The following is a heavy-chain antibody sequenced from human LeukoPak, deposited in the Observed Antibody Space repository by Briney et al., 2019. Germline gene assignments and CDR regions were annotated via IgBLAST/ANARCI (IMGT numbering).Heavy chain of an antibody. CDR2: IHHSGGT. D-gene: IGHD3-10*01. Sequence: SETLSLTCAVYGESMIGHYWTWIRQPPGKRLEWIGEIHHSGGTNSNPSLKNRLTMSIDMSKNQFSLKLKSVTAADTAVYYCARATASGSGRAYVHWAQGNLVPVSS. CDR3: ARATASGSGRAYVH. J-gene: IGHJ4*02. CDR1: GESMIGHY. V-gene: IGHV4-34*01.